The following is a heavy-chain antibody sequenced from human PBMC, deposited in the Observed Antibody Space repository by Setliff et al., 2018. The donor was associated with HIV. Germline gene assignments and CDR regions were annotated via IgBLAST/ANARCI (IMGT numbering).Heavy chain of an antibody. CDR2: ISSGGRTT. CDR1: GFIFSDYS. Sequence: GGSLRLSCAASGFIFSDYSMNWVRQAPGKGLEWVSYISSGGRTTYYADSVKGRFTISRDNAKNALYLQMNSLKAEDTAVYYCGRLVVAATKRDAFDIWGQGTRVTVSS. J-gene: IGHJ3*02. V-gene: IGHV3-48*01. D-gene: IGHD2-15*01. CDR3: GRLVVAATKRDAFDI.